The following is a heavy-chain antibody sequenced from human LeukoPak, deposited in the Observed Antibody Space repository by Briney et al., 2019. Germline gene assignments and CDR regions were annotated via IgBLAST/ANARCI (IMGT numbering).Heavy chain of an antibody. V-gene: IGHV3-30-3*01. CDR2: ISYDGSNK. CDR3: AGDITMVRGVIDY. J-gene: IGHJ4*02. D-gene: IGHD3-10*01. CDR1: GFTFSSYA. Sequence: GGSLRLSCAASGFTFSSYAMHWVRQAPGKGLEWVAVISYDGSNKYYADSVKGRFTISRDNSKNTLYLQMNSLRAEDTAVYYCAGDITMVRGVIDYWGQGTLVTVSS.